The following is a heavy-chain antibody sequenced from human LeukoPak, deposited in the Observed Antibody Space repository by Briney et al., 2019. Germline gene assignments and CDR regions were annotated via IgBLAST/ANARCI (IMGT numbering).Heavy chain of an antibody. CDR3: ARANYGDYAYFDY. CDR1: GYTFTGYY. CDR2: INPNSGGT. Sequence: ASVKVSCKASGYTFTGYYMHWVRQAPGQGLEWMGWINPNSGGTNYAQKFQGRVTMTRDTSISTAYMELSRLRSDDTAVYYCARANYGDYAYFDYWGQGTLVTVSS. J-gene: IGHJ4*02. D-gene: IGHD4-17*01. V-gene: IGHV1-2*02.